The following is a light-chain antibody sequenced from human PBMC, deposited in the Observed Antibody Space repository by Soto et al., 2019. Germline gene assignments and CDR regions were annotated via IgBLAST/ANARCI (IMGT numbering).Light chain of an antibody. CDR2: EVS. V-gene: IGLV2-8*01. CDR1: SSDVGGYNY. Sequence: QSVLTQPPSAYGSPGQSVTIACTGTSSDVGGYNYVSWYQQHPGKAPKFLIFEVSRRPSGVPDRFSGSKSGNTASLTVSGLQADDEADYYCSSYAGSNNPVIFGGGTKPTV. CDR3: SSYAGSNNPVI. J-gene: IGLJ2*01.